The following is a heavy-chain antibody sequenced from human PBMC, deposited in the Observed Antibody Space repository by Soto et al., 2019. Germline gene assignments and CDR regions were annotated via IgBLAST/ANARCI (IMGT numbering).Heavy chain of an antibody. D-gene: IGHD3-3*01. V-gene: IGHV2-5*02. J-gene: IGHJ5*02. CDR3: AQKYYDFLSGYYGSLRTALFDP. Sequence: SGPTLVNTTQPLTLTCTFSGFSLTTSGEGVGWIRQPPGRALEWLALIYWDDDVRYNPSLKNRLTITQDTSKNQVVLTVTNVDPVDTATYYCAQKYYDFLSGYYGSLRTALFDPWGQGTRVTVSS. CDR2: IYWDDDV. CDR1: GFSLTTSGEG.